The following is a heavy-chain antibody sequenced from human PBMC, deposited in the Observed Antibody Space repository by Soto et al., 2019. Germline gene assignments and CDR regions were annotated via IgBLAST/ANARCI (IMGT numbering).Heavy chain of an antibody. CDR2: IGTAGDT. CDR3: ARGPPRYDFWSGYYTGGYYMDV. D-gene: IGHD3-3*01. CDR1: GFTFSSYD. Sequence: GGSLRLSCAASGFTFSSYDMHWVRQATGKGLEWVSAIGTAGDTYYPGSVKGRFTISRENAKNSLYLQMNSLRAGDTAVYYCARGPPRYDFWSGYYTGGYYMDVWGKGTTVTVSS. V-gene: IGHV3-13*01. J-gene: IGHJ6*03.